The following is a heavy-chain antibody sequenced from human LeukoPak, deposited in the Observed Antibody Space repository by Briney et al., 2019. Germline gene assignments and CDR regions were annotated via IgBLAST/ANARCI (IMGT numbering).Heavy chain of an antibody. CDR1: AYTFTDYY. CDR3: ARVAYGNSATHFDY. CDR2: MNPNSGGA. V-gene: IGHV1-2*06. Sequence: ASVKVSCKASAYTFTDYYIHWVRQAPGQGLGSMGRMNPNSGGADYAPKFQGRVSMTRETSIKTAHVELTRLQSDDTAMYYCARVAYGNSATHFDYWGQGTLVTVSS. J-gene: IGHJ4*02. D-gene: IGHD4-23*01.